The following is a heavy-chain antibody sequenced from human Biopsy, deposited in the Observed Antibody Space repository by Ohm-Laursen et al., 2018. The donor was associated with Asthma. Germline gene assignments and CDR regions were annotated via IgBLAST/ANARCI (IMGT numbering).Heavy chain of an antibody. V-gene: IGHV4-61*01. CDR3: ARGPNYHGSGRAPIGMDV. CDR1: GGSVSTGSYY. Sequence: SDTLSLTCTVSGGSVSTGSYYWSWTRQPPGKGREWLGYISYTGSDNYNPSLKSRVTISVDTSKNQYSLRLNSVTAADTAVYYCARGPNYHGSGRAPIGMDVWGQGTTVTVSS. D-gene: IGHD3-10*01. J-gene: IGHJ6*02. CDR2: ISYTGSD.